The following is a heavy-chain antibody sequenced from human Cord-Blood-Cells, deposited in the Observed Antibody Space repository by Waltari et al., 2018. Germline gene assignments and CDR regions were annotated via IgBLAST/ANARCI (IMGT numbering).Heavy chain of an antibody. CDR2: CEREDGET. Sequence: QIQLVLSGGEVKQPRHSVTASCKVYGYSLTELSIHCVRPPPGRGLGWKGGCEREDGETSYAKKFQRRVTMTEDTTTDTAYMKLNRLRSGDTAVYYCATVGGYCSGGSCYKAFDIWGQGTMVTVSS. D-gene: IGHD2-15*01. J-gene: IGHJ3*02. CDR3: ATVGGYCSGGSCYKAFDI. V-gene: IGHV1-24*01. CDR1: GYSLTELS.